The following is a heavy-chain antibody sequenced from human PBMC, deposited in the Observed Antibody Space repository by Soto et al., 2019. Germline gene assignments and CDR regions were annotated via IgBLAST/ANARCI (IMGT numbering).Heavy chain of an antibody. D-gene: IGHD3-10*01. V-gene: IGHV4-31*03. CDR3: ARGITMVRGVIHPPYFDY. Sequence: QVQLQESGPGLVKPSQTLSLTCTVSGCSINSGGYYWSWSRQHPGKGLAWIGYIYNSGSTYYNPYLKSRVTISEDTSKNQFALKLSSVTAADTSVYCCARGITMVRGVIHPPYFDYWGQGTLVTVSS. CDR1: GCSINSGGYY. CDR2: IYNSGST. J-gene: IGHJ4*02.